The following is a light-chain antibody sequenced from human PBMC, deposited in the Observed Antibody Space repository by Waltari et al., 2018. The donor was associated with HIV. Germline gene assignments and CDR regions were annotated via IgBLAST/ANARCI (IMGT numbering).Light chain of an antibody. V-gene: IGLV2-14*01. J-gene: IGLJ2*01. CDR3: SSYTSSRVL. Sequence: QSALTQPASVSGSPGQSITISCTGTSSDVGGYNYVSWYQQHPGKAPKLMIYEVRNRPSVVSNRFSGSKSGNTASLTISGLQAEDEADYYCSSYTSSRVLFGGGTKLTVL. CDR1: SSDVGGYNY. CDR2: EVR.